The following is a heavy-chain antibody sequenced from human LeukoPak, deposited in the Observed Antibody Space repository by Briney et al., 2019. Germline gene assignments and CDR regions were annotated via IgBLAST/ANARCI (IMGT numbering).Heavy chain of an antibody. CDR3: ARVHGPDLSNCQDY. CDR1: GYTFTGYY. D-gene: IGHD4-11*01. V-gene: IGHV1-2*06. J-gene: IGHJ4*02. CDR2: IKPNSGGT. Sequence: ASVKVSCKASGYTFTGYYMHWVRQAPGQGLEWMGRIKPNSGGTNYAQKFQGRVTMTRDTSISTAYMELSRLRSDDTAVYYCARVHGPDLSNCQDYWGQGTLVTVSS.